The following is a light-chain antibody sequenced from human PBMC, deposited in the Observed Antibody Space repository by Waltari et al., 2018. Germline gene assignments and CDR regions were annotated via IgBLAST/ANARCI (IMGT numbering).Light chain of an antibody. Sequence: ETVLTQSPATAPLTPGDRVTLTCRPSQRVGSSSLAWYQQKPGQAPRLVIYRASRRATGIPDRFSGSGSGTDFSLTISRMEPEDFAVYYCQQHGTLPATFGQGTKVEIK. J-gene: IGKJ1*01. CDR3: QQHGTLPAT. CDR2: RAS. CDR1: QRVGSSS. V-gene: IGKV3-20*01.